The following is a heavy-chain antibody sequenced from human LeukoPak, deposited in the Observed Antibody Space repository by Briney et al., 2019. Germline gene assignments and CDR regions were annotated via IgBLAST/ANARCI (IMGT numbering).Heavy chain of an antibody. CDR3: ANDDDDIVVVPAALGY. J-gene: IGHJ4*02. CDR1: GFTFSSYA. CDR2: ISGSGGST. D-gene: IGHD2-2*01. Sequence: GGSLRLSCAASGFTFSSYAMSWVRQAPGKGLEWVSAISGSGGSTYYADSVKGRFTISRDNSKNTLYLQMNSLRAEDTAVYYCANDDDDIVVVPAALGYWGQGTLVTVSS. V-gene: IGHV3-23*01.